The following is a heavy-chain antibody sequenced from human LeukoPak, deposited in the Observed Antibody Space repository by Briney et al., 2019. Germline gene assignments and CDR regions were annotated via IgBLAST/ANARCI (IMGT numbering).Heavy chain of an antibody. V-gene: IGHV3-74*01. CDR2: INSDGSWT. J-gene: IGHJ5*02. CDR3: TRGLGEHGGVSDR. Sequence: GGSLRLSCAASGNYWMHWVRQAPGKGLVWVSHINSDGSWTSYADSVKGRFTISKDNAKNTVYLQMNSLRAEDTAVYYCTRGLGEHGGVSDRWGQGTLVIVS. CDR1: GNYW. D-gene: IGHD3-16*01.